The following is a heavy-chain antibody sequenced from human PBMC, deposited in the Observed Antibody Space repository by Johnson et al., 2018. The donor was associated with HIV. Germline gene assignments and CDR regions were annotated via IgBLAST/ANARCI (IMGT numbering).Heavy chain of an antibody. V-gene: IGHV3-30*04. CDR1: GFTFSSCA. Sequence: QVQLVESGGGLVQPGGSLRLSCAASGFTFSSCAMHWVRQAPGKGLEWETIISYDGINKYYAESVKGRFTISRDNSKNTVYLQMNSLRAEDTAVYYCAKKRSVVAARLGDGFDIWGQGTMVTVSS. CDR3: AKKRSVVAARLGDGFDI. D-gene: IGHD6-6*01. CDR2: ISYDGINK. J-gene: IGHJ3*02.